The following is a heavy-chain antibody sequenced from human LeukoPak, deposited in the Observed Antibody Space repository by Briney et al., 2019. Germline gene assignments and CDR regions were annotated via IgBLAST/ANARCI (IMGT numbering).Heavy chain of an antibody. V-gene: IGHV1-69*06. CDR2: IIPIFGTA. D-gene: IGHD6-6*01. CDR1: GGTFTSYA. Sequence: ASVKVSCKASGGTFTSYAMSWVRQAPGQGLEWMGGIIPIFGTANYAQKFQGRVTITSDKSTSTAYMELSSRRSEDTAVYYCARAKSSSHYYYYYTDVWGKGTTVTVPS. J-gene: IGHJ6*03. CDR3: ARAKSSSHYYYYYTDV.